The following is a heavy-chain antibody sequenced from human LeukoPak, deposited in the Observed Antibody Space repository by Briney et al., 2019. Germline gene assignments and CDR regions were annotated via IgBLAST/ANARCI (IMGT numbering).Heavy chain of an antibody. CDR2: IYYSGST. J-gene: IGHJ5*02. D-gene: IGHD3-16*01. CDR3: AREWVLRPADPLGGWFDP. V-gene: IGHV4-39*02. CDR1: GGPISSSSYY. Sequence: SETLSLTCTVSGGPISSSSYYWGWIRQPPGRGLEWIGSIYYSGSTYYNPSLKSRVTISVDTSKNQFSLKLSSVTAADTAVYYCAREWVLRPADPLGGWFDPWGQGTLVTVSS.